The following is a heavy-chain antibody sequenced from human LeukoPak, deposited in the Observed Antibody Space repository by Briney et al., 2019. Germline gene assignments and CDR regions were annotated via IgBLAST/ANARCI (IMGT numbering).Heavy chain of an antibody. V-gene: IGHV4-34*01. Sequence: PSETLSLTCAVYGGSFSGYYWSWIRQPPGKGLEWIGEINHSGSTNYNPSLKSRVTISVDTSKNQFSLKLSSATAADTAVYYCARGYSYGLLDYWGQGTLVTVSS. CDR2: INHSGST. CDR1: GGSFSGYY. CDR3: ARGYSYGLLDY. D-gene: IGHD5-18*01. J-gene: IGHJ4*02.